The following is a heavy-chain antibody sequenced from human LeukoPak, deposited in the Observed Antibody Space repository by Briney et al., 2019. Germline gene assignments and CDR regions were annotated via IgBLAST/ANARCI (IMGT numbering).Heavy chain of an antibody. J-gene: IGHJ4*02. CDR1: GFTFSSYA. CDR2: ISGSGGST. CDR3: AKDPDPYCSGGSCYPDY. V-gene: IGHV3-23*01. Sequence: GGSLRLSCAASGFTFSSYAVSWVRQAPGKGLEWVSAISGSGGSTYYADSVKGRFTISRDNSKNTLYLQMNSLRAEDTAVYYCAKDPDPYCSGGSCYPDYWGQGTLVTVSS. D-gene: IGHD2-15*01.